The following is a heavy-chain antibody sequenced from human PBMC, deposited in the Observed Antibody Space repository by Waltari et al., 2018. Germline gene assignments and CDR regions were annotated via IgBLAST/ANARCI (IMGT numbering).Heavy chain of an antibody. V-gene: IGHV3-21*01. Sequence: EVQLVESGGGLVKPGGSLRLSCAASGFTFTSYSMNWVRQAPGKGLEWVASISSSSSDICYADSVKGRFTISRDNAKSSVYLQMNSLRAEDTAVYYCARDREGCGELFDYWGQGTLVTVCS. D-gene: IGHD3-10*01. CDR2: ISSSSSDI. CDR1: GFTFTSYS. CDR3: ARDREGCGELFDY. J-gene: IGHJ4*02.